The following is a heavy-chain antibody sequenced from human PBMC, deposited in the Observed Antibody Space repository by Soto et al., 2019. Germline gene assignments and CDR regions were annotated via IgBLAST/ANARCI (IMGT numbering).Heavy chain of an antibody. CDR3: ARHSGYDFWSAKSLYNWFDP. D-gene: IGHD3-3*01. J-gene: IGHJ5*02. CDR2: IYYSGST. CDR1: GGSISSSSYY. Sequence: PSETLSLTCTVSGGSISSSSYYWGWIRQPPGKGLEWIGSIYYSGSTYYNPSLKSRVTISVDTSKNQFSLKLSSVTAADTAVYYCARHSGYDFWSAKSLYNWFDPWGQGTLVTVSS. V-gene: IGHV4-39*01.